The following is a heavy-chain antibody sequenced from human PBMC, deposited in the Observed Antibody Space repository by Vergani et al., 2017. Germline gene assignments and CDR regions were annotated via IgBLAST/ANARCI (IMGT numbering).Heavy chain of an antibody. J-gene: IGHJ4*02. V-gene: IGHV4-38-2*02. CDR2: IYHSGST. Sequence: QVQLQESGPGLVKPSETLSLTCTVSGYSISSGYYWGWIRQPPGKGLEWIGSIYHSGSTYYNPSLKSRVTISVDTSKNQFSLKLSSVTAADTAVYYCARTNWGDPDYWGQGTLVTVSS. D-gene: IGHD7-27*01. CDR3: ARTNWGDPDY. CDR1: GYSISSGYY.